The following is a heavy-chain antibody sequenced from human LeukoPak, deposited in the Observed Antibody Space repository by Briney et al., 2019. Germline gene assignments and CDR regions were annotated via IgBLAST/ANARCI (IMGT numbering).Heavy chain of an antibody. CDR1: GFTFGAYT. CDR3: AKVRAPSGWFNSDY. J-gene: IGHJ4*02. V-gene: IGHV3-23*01. Sequence: GGSLRLSCAASGFTFGAYTINWVRQAPGKGLEWVSGISGSGDSTYYADSVKGRYTISRDNSKNTLFLQMNSLRAEDTAAYYCAKVRAPSGWFNSDYWGQGTLVTVSS. CDR2: ISGSGDST. D-gene: IGHD6-19*01.